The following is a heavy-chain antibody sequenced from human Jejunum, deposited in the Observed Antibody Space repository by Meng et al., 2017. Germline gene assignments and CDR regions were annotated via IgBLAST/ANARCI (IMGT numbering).Heavy chain of an antibody. CDR1: GGSISSSSYY. D-gene: IGHD3-10*02. CDR3: ARHVTPNVGGIANPRWLDP. V-gene: IGHV4-39*01. J-gene: IGHJ5*02. Sequence: VQLQQWGAGLLKPSETLSLTCTVSGGSISSSSYYWGWIRQPPGKGLEWIGNIYYSGNTYNNPSLKSRATISVDTSKKQFSLKLSSVTAADTATYFCARHVTPNVGGIANPRWLDPWSQGSLVTVSS. CDR2: IYYSGNT.